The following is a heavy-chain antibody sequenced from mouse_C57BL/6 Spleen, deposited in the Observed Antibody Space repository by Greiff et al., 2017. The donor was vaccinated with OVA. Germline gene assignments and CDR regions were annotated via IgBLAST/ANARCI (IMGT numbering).Heavy chain of an antibody. CDR1: GYTFTSYW. J-gene: IGHJ4*01. Sequence: VQLQQPGAELVKPGASVKLSCKASGYTFTSYWMHWVKQRPGQGLEWIGMIHPNSGSTNYNEKFKSKATLTVDKSSSTAYMQLSSLTSEDSAVYYCARDYPLYAMDYWGQGTSVTVSS. V-gene: IGHV1-64*01. CDR3: ARDYPLYAMDY. CDR2: IHPNSGST. D-gene: IGHD5-5*01.